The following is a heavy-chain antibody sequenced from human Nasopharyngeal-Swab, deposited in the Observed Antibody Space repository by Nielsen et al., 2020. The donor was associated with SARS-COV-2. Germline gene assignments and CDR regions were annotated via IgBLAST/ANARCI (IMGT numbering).Heavy chain of an antibody. CDR3: ARGSVIGGFDY. V-gene: IGHV4-61*02. CDR2: IYTSGST. CDR1: GGSISSGSYY. J-gene: IGHJ4*02. Sequence: SCTVSGGSISSGSYYWSWIRQPAGKGLEWIGRIYTSGSTNYNPSLKSRVTISVDTSKNQFSPKLSSVTAADTAVYYCARGSVIGGFDYWGQGTLVTVSS. D-gene: IGHD2/OR15-2a*01.